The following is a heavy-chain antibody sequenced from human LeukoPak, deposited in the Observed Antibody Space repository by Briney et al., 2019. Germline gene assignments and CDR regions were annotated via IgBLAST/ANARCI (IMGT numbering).Heavy chain of an antibody. CDR1: GYTFTSYG. CDR2: ISAYNGNT. D-gene: IGHD2-2*01. CDR3: AGGRPIVIVPAANAMAVNWFDP. Sequence: ASVKVSCKASGYTFTSYGFSWVRQAPGQGLEWMGWISAYNGNTNYAQKLQGRVTMTTDTSTSTAYMELRSLRSDDTAVYYCAGGRPIVIVPAANAMAVNWFDPWGQGTLVTVSS. V-gene: IGHV1-18*01. J-gene: IGHJ5*02.